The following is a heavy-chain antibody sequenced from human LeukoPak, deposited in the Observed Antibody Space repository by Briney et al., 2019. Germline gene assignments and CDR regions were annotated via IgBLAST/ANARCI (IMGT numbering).Heavy chain of an antibody. J-gene: IGHJ4*02. CDR2: ISAYNGHT. Sequence: ASVKVSCKASGYTFTNYGISWVRQAPGQGLERMGWISAYNGHTNYAPKFQGRVTMTTDTSTRTAYMELRSLRSDDTAIYYCARDYSNGWYGDFDCWGQGTLVTVSS. CDR1: GYTFTNYG. D-gene: IGHD6-13*01. CDR3: ARDYSNGWYGDFDC. V-gene: IGHV1-18*01.